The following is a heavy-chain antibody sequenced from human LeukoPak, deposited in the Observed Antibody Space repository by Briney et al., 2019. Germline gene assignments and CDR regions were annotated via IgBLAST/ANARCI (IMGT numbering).Heavy chain of an antibody. D-gene: IGHD2-2*01. V-gene: IGHV1-8*01. CDR2: MNPNSGNT. CDR3: ARKGPANYYYYYMDV. J-gene: IGHJ6*03. Sequence: GASVKVSCKASGYTFTSYDLNWVRQATGQGLEWMGWMNPNSGNTGYAPKFQGRVTMTRNTSLSTAYMELSSLRSEDTAVYYCARKGPANYYYYYMDVWGKGTSVTVSS. CDR1: GYTFTSYD.